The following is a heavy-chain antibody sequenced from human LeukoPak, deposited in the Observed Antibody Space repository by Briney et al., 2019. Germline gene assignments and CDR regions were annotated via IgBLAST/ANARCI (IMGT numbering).Heavy chain of an antibody. V-gene: IGHV4-4*08. Sequence: SETLSLTCTVSGGSISGDHWNWIRQPPGKGLEWIGYIYSSGNTNYNPSLKSRVTISVDMSKNQFSLKLSSVTAADTAVYYCARVPYFDFWSGHFDYWGQGTLVTVSS. CDR1: GGSISGDH. CDR3: ARVPYFDFWSGHFDY. CDR2: IYSSGNT. J-gene: IGHJ4*02. D-gene: IGHD3-3*01.